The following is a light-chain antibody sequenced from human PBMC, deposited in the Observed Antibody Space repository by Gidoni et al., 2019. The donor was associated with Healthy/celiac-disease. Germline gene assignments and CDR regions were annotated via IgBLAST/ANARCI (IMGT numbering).Light chain of an antibody. Sequence: DIQMTQSPSSLSASVGDRVTIICLASKSISSYLNWYQQKPGKAPKLLIYGASSLQSGVPTRISGSGSVTDFTLTISSLQREDFATYYCQQSYGTPVTFGQGTKVEIK. CDR2: GAS. J-gene: IGKJ1*01. V-gene: IGKV1-39*01. CDR1: KSISSY. CDR3: QQSYGTPVT.